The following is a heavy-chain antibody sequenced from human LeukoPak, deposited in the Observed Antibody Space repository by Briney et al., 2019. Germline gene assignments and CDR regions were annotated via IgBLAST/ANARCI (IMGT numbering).Heavy chain of an antibody. CDR3: ARDSRFSTYYYDSSGYYGVDY. CDR2: ISGSGGST. CDR1: GFTFSSYA. Sequence: GGSLRLSCAASGFTFSSYAMSWVRQAPGKGLEWVSAISGSGGSTYYADSVKGRFTISRDNSKNTLYLQMNSLRAEDTAVYYCARDSRFSTYYYDSSGYYGVDYWGQGTLVTVSS. V-gene: IGHV3-23*01. J-gene: IGHJ4*02. D-gene: IGHD3-22*01.